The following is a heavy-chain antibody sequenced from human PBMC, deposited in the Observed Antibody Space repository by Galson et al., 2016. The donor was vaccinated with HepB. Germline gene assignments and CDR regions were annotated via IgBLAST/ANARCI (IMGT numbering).Heavy chain of an antibody. J-gene: IGHJ6*02. Sequence: QSGAEVKKAGESLKISCKASGYSFPYYWIGWVRQKPGKGLEWMGIIYPGDSEIRYSPSFQGQVTMSVDKPISTAFLQWSSLKASDTAMYYCARQYNFWSGYSESYYGMDVWGQGTTVTGS. CDR2: IYPGDSEI. D-gene: IGHD3-3*01. CDR3: ARQYNFWSGYSESYYGMDV. CDR1: GYSFPYYW. V-gene: IGHV5-51*01.